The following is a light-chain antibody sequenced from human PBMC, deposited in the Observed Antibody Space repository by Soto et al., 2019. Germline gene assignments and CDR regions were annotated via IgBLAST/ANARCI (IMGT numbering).Light chain of an antibody. CDR2: AAS. Sequence: DIQMTQSPSSVSASVGDRVTITCRASQGISSWLAWYQHKPGKAPNLLIYAASILQSGVPSRFSGSGSGTDFTLTISNLQPEDFVTYYCQQADSFPLTLGGGTKVEIK. J-gene: IGKJ4*01. CDR3: QQADSFPLT. V-gene: IGKV1-12*01. CDR1: QGISSW.